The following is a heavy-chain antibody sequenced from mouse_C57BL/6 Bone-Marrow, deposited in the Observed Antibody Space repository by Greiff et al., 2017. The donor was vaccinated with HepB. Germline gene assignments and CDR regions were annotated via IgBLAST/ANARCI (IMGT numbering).Heavy chain of an antibody. CDR2: IHPNSGST. D-gene: IGHD1-1*01. CDR1: GYTFTSYW. CDR3: ARSAGRYCYGSSYWYFDV. J-gene: IGHJ1*03. V-gene: IGHV1-64*01. Sequence: QVQLQQSGAELVKPGASVKLSCKASGYTFTSYWMHWVKQRPGQGLEWIGMIHPNSGSTNYNEKFKSKATLTVDKSSSTAYMQLSSLTSEDSAVYYCARSAGRYCYGSSYWYFDVWGTGTTVTVSS.